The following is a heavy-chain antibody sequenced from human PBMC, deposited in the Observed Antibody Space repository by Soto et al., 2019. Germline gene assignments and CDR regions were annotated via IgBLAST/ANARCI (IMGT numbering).Heavy chain of an antibody. CDR2: ISAYNGNT. D-gene: IGHD3-9*01. CDR3: ARGRRGHFDWFLVEGGRYGMDV. CDR1: GYTFTSYG. Sequence: ASVKVSCKASGYTFTSYGISWVRQAPGQGHEWMGWISAYNGNTNYAQKLQGRVTMTTDTSTSTAYMELRSLRSDDTAVYYCARGRRGHFDWFLVEGGRYGMDVWGQGTTVTVSS. J-gene: IGHJ6*02. V-gene: IGHV1-18*01.